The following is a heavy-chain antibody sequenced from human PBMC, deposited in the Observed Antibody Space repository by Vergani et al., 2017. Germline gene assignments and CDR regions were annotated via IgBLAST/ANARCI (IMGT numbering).Heavy chain of an antibody. D-gene: IGHD3-3*01. J-gene: IGHJ3*02. CDR1: GGSISSGSYY. Sequence: QVQLQESGPGLVKPSQTLSLTCTVSGGSISSGSYYWSWIRQPAGQGLEWIGRIYTSGSTNNNPSLKSRVTISVDTSKNRFSLKLSSGTAANTAVYYCASWRDLSAIAMWGQR. CDR3: ASWRDLSAIAM. CDR2: IYTSGST. V-gene: IGHV4-61*02.